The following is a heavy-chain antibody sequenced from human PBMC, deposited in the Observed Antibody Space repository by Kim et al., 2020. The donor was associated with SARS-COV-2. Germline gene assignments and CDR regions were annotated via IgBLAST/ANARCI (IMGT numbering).Heavy chain of an antibody. CDR1: GDSVSSNSAA. V-gene: IGHV6-1*01. D-gene: IGHD6-13*01. Sequence: SQTLSLTCAISGDSVSSNSAAWNWIRQSPSRGLEWLGRTYYRSKWYNDYAVSEKSRITINPDTSKNQFSLQLNSVTPEDTAVYYCARDLKGYSSSWGWFDPWGQGTLVTVSS. J-gene: IGHJ5*02. CDR3: ARDLKGYSSSWGWFDP. CDR2: TYYRSKWYN.